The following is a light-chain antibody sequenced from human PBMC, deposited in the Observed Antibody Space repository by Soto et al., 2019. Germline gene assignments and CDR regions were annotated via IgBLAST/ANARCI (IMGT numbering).Light chain of an antibody. J-gene: IGLJ3*02. V-gene: IGLV2-14*01. CDR1: SSDVGAYNY. CDR3: ASYTSSSTWV. Sequence: QSALTQPASVSGSPGQSITISCTGTSSDVGAYNYVSWYQQHPGKAPKLMIYEVSSRPSGVSNRFSGSKSGNTASLTISGLQAEEEADYYCASYTSSSTWVFGGGTKLTAL. CDR2: EVS.